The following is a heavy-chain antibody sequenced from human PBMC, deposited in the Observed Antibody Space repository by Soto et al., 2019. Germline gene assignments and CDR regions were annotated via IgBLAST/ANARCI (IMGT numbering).Heavy chain of an antibody. CDR2: IYYSGST. J-gene: IGHJ4*02. CDR3: ASRYGSGLDY. V-gene: IGHV4-59*08. D-gene: IGHD3-10*01. CDR1: GGSISSYY. Sequence: QVQLQESGPGLVKPSETLSLTCTVSGGSISSYYWSWIRQPPGKGLEWIGYIYYSGSTNYNPSLTGXAXIXIATSKNQFSLKLSSVTAADTAVYYCASRYGSGLDYWGQGTLVTVSS.